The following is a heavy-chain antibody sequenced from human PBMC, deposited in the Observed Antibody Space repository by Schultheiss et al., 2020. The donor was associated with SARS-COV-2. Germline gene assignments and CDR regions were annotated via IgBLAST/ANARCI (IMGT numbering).Heavy chain of an antibody. V-gene: IGHV3-7*01. CDR3: AREGGLGGAYIDY. CDR1: GFTFSSYW. D-gene: IGHD3-16*01. Sequence: GGSLRLSCAASGFTFSSYWMSWVRQAPGKGLEWVANIKQDGSEKYYADSVKGRFTISRDNSKNTLYLQMNSLRAEDTAVYYCAREGGLGGAYIDYWGQGTLVTVSS. J-gene: IGHJ4*02. CDR2: IKQDGSEK.